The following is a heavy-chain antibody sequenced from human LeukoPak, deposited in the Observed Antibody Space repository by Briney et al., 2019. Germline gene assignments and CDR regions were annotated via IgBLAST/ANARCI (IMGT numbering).Heavy chain of an antibody. J-gene: IGHJ5*02. CDR2: IITIFGTA. D-gene: IGHD3-9*01. CDR3: ARDLFRYYDILTGYPLKCGFDP. Sequence: SVTVSCMASGGTFSSYAISWVRQAPGEGVEGVGGIITIFGTANYAQKFQGRVTITADKSTSQAYMELSSLRSEDTAVYYCARDLFRYYDILTGYPLKCGFDPWGQGTLVTVS. V-gene: IGHV1-69*06. CDR1: GGTFSSYA.